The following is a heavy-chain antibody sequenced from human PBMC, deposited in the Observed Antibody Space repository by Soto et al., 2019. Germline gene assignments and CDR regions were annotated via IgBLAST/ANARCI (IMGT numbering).Heavy chain of an antibody. V-gene: IGHV3-30*18. CDR3: AKGDRIAAAGHFDY. Sequence: QVQLVESGGGVVQPGRSLRLSCAASGFTFSSYGMHWVRHAPGTGLEWVAVISYDGGNKYYADSVKGLFTISRDNSKNTLYLKMNSLRAEDTAVYYCAKGDRIAAAGHFDYWGQGTLVTVSS. J-gene: IGHJ4*02. CDR2: ISYDGGNK. D-gene: IGHD6-13*01. CDR1: GFTFSSYG.